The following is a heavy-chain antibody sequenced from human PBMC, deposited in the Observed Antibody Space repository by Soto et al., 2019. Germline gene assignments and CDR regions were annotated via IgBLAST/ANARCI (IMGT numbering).Heavy chain of an antibody. V-gene: IGHV2-26*01. D-gene: IGHD3-16*01. CDR2: IDSSGEK. Sequence: QVTLKESGSVLVKPTEPLTLRCTVSGLSITDSEMGVSWIRQPPGKALEWLAHIDSSGEKSYRTFLKSRLTISKDTSKSQIVLIMTNMDPADTATYYCARRHLAVAVSPWFDPWGQGILVTVSS. J-gene: IGHJ5*02. CDR3: ARRHLAVAVSPWFDP. CDR1: GLSITDSEMG.